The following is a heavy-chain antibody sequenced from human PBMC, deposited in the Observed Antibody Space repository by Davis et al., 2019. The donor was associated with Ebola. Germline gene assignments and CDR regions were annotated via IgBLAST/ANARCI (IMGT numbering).Heavy chain of an antibody. D-gene: IGHD2-21*01. Sequence: GESLKISCAASGFTFSSYAMSWVRQAPGKGLEWVSAISGSGCSTYYADSVKGRFTISRDNSKNTLYLQMNSLRAEDTAVYYCAKDLASVMFDYWGQGTLVTVSS. CDR1: GFTFSSYA. CDR2: ISGSGCST. V-gene: IGHV3-23*01. CDR3: AKDLASVMFDY. J-gene: IGHJ4*02.